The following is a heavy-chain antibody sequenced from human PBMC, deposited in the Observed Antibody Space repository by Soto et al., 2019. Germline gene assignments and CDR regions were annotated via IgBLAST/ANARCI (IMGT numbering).Heavy chain of an antibody. CDR2: IYHSGST. V-gene: IGHV4-4*02. D-gene: IGHD2-15*01. CDR1: GGSISSSNW. CDR3: ARIFVNYYYGMDV. Sequence: TSETLSLTCAVSGGSISSSNWWSWVRQPPGKGLEWIGEIYHSGSTNYNPSLKSRVTISVDKSKNQFSLKLSSVTAADTAVYYCARIFVNYYYGMDVWGQGTTVTVSS. J-gene: IGHJ6*02.